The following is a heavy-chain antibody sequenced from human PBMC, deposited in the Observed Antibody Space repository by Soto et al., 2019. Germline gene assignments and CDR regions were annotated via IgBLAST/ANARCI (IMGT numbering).Heavy chain of an antibody. V-gene: IGHV3-23*01. J-gene: IGHJ4*02. CDR2: ISGSGLTV. D-gene: IGHD3-22*01. CDR3: AKPNYSESDGYYDGRYYFDF. Sequence: GGSLRLSCAVSGFAFSGYAMTWVRQAPGRGLEWVSGISGSGLTVYYADSVKGRFTISKDNSKNTLYLQMSSLGAEDTAVYYCAKPNYSESDGYYDGRYYFDFWGQGTLVTVSS. CDR1: GFAFSGYA.